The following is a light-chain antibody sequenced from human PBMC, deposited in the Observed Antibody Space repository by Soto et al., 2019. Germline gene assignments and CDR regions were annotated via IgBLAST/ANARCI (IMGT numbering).Light chain of an antibody. CDR3: QQLNSYPRT. J-gene: IGKJ2*02. CDR2: AAS. V-gene: IGKV1-9*01. Sequence: IQLTPSPSSLSASVGDRVTITCRARQGISSYLAWYQQKPGKAPNLLIYAASTLQSGVPSRFSGSGSGTDFTLTISSLQPEDFATYYFQQLNSYPRTFGQGTKLEIK. CDR1: QGISSY.